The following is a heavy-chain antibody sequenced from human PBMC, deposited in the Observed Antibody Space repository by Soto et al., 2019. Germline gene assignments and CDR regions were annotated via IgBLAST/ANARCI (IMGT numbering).Heavy chain of an antibody. V-gene: IGHV3-30*18. CDR1: GFTFSSYG. J-gene: IGHJ4*02. CDR3: EKDGGDYGFDY. Sequence: SGGSLRLSCAASGFTFSSYGMHWVRQAPGKGLEWVAVISYDGSNKYYADSVKGRFTISRDNSKNTLYLQMNSLRAEDTAVYYCEKDGGDYGFDYWGQGTPVTVSS. D-gene: IGHD4-17*01. CDR2: ISYDGSNK.